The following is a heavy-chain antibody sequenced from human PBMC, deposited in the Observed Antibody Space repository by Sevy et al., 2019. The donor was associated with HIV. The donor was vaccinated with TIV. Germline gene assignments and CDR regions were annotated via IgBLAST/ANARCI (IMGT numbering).Heavy chain of an antibody. CDR2: IYYSGST. CDR3: ASLYSSGWYEYEYFQH. D-gene: IGHD6-19*01. V-gene: IGHV4-39*01. J-gene: IGHJ1*01. CDR1: GGSISSSSYY. Sequence: SETLSLSCTVSGGSISSSSYYWGWIRQPPGKGLEWIGSIYYSGSTYYNPSLKSLVTISVDTSKNQFSLRLSSVTAADTAVYYCASLYSSGWYEYEYFQHWGQGTLVTVSS.